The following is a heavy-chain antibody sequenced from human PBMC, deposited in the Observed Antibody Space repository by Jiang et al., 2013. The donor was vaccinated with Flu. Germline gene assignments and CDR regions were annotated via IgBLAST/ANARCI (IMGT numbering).Heavy chain of an antibody. J-gene: IGHJ6*02. D-gene: IGHD6-19*01. CDR3: AKDTYSSGWYLPKDYYYGMDV. Sequence: QLLESGGGLVQPGGSLRLSCAASGFTFSSYAMSWVRQAPGKGLEWVSAISGSGGSTYYADSVKGRFTISRDNSKNTLYLQMNSLRAEDTAVYYCAKDTYSSGWYLPKDYYYGMDVWGQGTTVTVSS. V-gene: IGHV3-23*01. CDR2: ISGSGGST. CDR1: GFTFSSYA.